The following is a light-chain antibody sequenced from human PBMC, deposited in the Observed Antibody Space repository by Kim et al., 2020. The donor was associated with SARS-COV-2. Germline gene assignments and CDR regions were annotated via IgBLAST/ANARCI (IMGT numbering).Light chain of an antibody. J-gene: IGKJ5*01. CDR2: DAS. CDR1: QSVSSF. Sequence: EIVLTQSPATLSLSPGERATLSCRASQSVSSFLAWYQQKPGQAPRLLIYDASNRATGIPARFSGSGSGTDFTLTISSLEPDDFAVYYCQQRSNLPPGITFGQGTRLEIK. V-gene: IGKV3-11*01. CDR3: QQRSNLPPGIT.